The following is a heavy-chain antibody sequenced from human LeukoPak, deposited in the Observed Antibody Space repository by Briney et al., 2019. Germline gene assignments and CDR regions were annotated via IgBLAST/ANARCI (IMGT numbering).Heavy chain of an antibody. D-gene: IGHD5-12*01. Sequence: GGSLRLSCAATEFTFSHAWMNWGRQAPGKGLEWVGRLKSKADGGTTDYAAPVKGRFTISRDDSKNTLYLQMNSLKTEDTAVYYCTTADGEWLRFGTYYGMDVWGQGTTVTVSS. J-gene: IGHJ6*02. CDR3: TTADGEWLRFGTYYGMDV. CDR2: LKSKADGGTT. CDR1: EFTFSHAW. V-gene: IGHV3-15*01.